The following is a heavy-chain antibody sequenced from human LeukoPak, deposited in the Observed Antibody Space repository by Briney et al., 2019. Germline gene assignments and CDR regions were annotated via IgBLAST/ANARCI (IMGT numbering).Heavy chain of an antibody. D-gene: IGHD4-11*01. CDR2: ISGSGGST. V-gene: IGHV3-23*01. J-gene: IGHJ6*02. CDR1: GFTFSSYA. CDR3: AKQVYSNYPFYYCYGMDV. Sequence: GGSLRLSCAASGFTFSSYAMSWVRQAPGKGLEWVSAISGSGGSTYYADSVKGRFTISRDNSKNTLYLQMNSLRAEDTAVYYCAKQVYSNYPFYYCYGMDVWGQGTTVTVSS.